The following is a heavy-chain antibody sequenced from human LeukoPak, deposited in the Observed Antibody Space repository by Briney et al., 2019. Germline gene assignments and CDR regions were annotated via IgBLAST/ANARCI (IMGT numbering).Heavy chain of an antibody. Sequence: GASVKVSCKVSGYTLAELSMHWVRQAPGKGLEWMGGFDPEDGETIYAQKFQGRVTMTEDTSTDTAYMELSSLRSEDTAVYYCASQQRAIAVAGTMSADYWGQGTLVTVSS. V-gene: IGHV1-24*01. J-gene: IGHJ4*02. CDR2: FDPEDGET. CDR1: GYTLAELS. CDR3: ASQQRAIAVAGTMSADY. D-gene: IGHD6-19*01.